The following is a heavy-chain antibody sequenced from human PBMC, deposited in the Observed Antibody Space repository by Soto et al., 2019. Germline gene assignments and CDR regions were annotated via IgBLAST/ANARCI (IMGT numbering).Heavy chain of an antibody. D-gene: IGHD3-10*01. CDR3: ARDLLAAYSHSGMIDY. V-gene: IGHV3-30*14. CDR2: ISYDGSEK. Sequence: PGGSLRLSCEASGFALSDYAMHWVRQAPGEGLEWVAIISYDGSEKKYADSVKGRFTISRDNSKDTVYLQMSSLTGNDTAVYYCARDLLAAYSHSGMIDYWGQGSLVTVPS. CDR1: GFALSDYA. J-gene: IGHJ4*02.